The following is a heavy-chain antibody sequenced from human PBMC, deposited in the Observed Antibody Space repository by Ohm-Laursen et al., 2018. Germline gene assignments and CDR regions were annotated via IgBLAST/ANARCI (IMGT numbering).Heavy chain of an antibody. J-gene: IGHJ4*02. V-gene: IGHV3-30*18. CDR1: GFTFSSYD. Sequence: SLRLSCSASGFTFSSYDLHWVRHAPGKGLEWVALISYDGSNKYYADSVKGRFTISRDNSKNTLHLQMNSLRAEDTAVYYCAKLNYGLRDYFDYWGQGTLVTVSS. D-gene: IGHD4-11*01. CDR2: ISYDGSNK. CDR3: AKLNYGLRDYFDY.